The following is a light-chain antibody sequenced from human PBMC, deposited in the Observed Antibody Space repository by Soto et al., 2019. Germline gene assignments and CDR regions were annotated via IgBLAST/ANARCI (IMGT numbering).Light chain of an antibody. CDR3: LQYSSHSWT. V-gene: IGKV1-9*01. CDR1: QGIGSY. Sequence: DIQLTQSPSFLSASVGDRVTITCRASQGIGSYLVWYQQKPGKAPNLLIYVASTLQSGVPSRFSGSGFGTEFTLTISRLQPDDVATYYCLQYSSHSWTVGQGTKVDSK. CDR2: VAS. J-gene: IGKJ1*01.